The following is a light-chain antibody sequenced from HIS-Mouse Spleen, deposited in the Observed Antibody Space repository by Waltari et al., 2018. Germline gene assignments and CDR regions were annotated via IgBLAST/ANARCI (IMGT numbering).Light chain of an antibody. CDR2: AAS. J-gene: IGKJ1*01. CDR3: QQSYSTPGT. CDR1: QSISSN. V-gene: IGKV1-39*01. Sequence: DIQMTQSPSSLSASVGDRVTITCRASQSISSNLNWYQQKPGKAPKLLIYAASSLQSGVPSSFSGSGSGTEFTLTISSLQPEDFATYYCQQSYSTPGTFGQGTKVEIK.